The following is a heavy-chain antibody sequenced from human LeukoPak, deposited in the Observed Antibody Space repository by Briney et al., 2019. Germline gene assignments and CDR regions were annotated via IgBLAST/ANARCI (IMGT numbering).Heavy chain of an antibody. V-gene: IGHV4-39*01. D-gene: IGHD3-22*01. CDR3: ARRRYYDGSGYLE. CDR2: IYYSGRT. J-gene: IGHJ1*01. CDR1: GDSVSRSDSY. Sequence: SETLSLTCSVSGDSVSRSDSYWDWIRQPPGKGLEWIGTIYYSGRTYYSPSLKSRVTMSVDPSNNQFSLNLGSVTAADTAVYYCARRRYYDGSGYLEWGQGTLLSVSS.